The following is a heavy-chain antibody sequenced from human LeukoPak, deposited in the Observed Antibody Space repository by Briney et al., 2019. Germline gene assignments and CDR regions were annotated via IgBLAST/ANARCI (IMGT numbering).Heavy chain of an antibody. J-gene: IGHJ4*02. CDR3: ARDGYSYGYYGGY. Sequence: SETLSLTCTVSGGSISSYYWSWIRQPAGKGLEWIGSIYYSGSTYYNPSLKSRVTISVDTSKNQFSLKLSSVTAADTAVYYCARDGYSYGYYGGYWGQGTLVTVSS. CDR2: IYYSGST. D-gene: IGHD5-18*01. CDR1: GGSISSYY. V-gene: IGHV4-4*07.